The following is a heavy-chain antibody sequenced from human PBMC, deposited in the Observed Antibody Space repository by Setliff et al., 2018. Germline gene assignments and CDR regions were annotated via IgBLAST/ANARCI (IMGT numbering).Heavy chain of an antibody. V-gene: IGHV3-33*01. CDR2: IWYDGSNK. D-gene: IGHD2-2*01. CDR3: ARAHSSTLSVHDY. J-gene: IGHJ4*02. CDR1: GFTFSSYG. Sequence: HPGGSLRLSCAASGFTFSSYGMHWVRLAPGKGLEWVAVIWYDGSNKYYADSVKGRFTISRDNSKNTLYLQMDSLRAEDAAVYYCARAHSSTLSVHDYWGQGTLVTVSS.